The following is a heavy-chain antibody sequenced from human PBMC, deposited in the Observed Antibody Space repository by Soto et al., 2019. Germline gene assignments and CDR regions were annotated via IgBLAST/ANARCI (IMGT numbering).Heavy chain of an antibody. CDR1: GYTFPRYD. CDR2: MNPNSGTA. J-gene: IGHJ6*02. Sequence: SVNVSCRASGYTFPRYDISYVRQASGQGIAWLGWMNPNSGTANYAQKFQGRVTITADESTSTAYMELSSLRSEDTAVYYCARCETSSIAAAGKGPYYYYGMDVWGQGTTVTVSS. D-gene: IGHD6-13*01. CDR3: ARCETSSIAAAGKGPYYYYGMDV. V-gene: IGHV1-69*01.